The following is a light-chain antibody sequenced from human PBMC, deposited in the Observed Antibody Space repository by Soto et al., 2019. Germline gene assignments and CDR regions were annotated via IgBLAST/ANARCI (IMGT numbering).Light chain of an antibody. CDR2: GAS. V-gene: IGKV3-15*01. Sequence: DIVMTQSPATLSVSPGERATLSCRASQSFSSNLAWHHQNPGPAPRRPIYGASTRATGIPARCSGSGSGTEFTLTICSQQSEDFAVYYCQQYNAFGQGTKVDIK. CDR3: QQYNA. CDR1: QSFSSN. J-gene: IGKJ1*01.